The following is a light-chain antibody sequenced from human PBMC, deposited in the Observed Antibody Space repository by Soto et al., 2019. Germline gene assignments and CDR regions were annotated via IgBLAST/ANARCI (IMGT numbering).Light chain of an antibody. CDR1: QSVDND. CDR2: DAS. Sequence: EIVMTQSPATLSVSVGETASLSCRASQSVDNDLAWYQQKPGQPPRLLIYDASTRATGIPARFSGSQSGTEFTLTISSLLSEDFAVYFCQQYNNWPLTFGGGTKVDI. CDR3: QQYNNWPLT. V-gene: IGKV3D-15*01. J-gene: IGKJ4*01.